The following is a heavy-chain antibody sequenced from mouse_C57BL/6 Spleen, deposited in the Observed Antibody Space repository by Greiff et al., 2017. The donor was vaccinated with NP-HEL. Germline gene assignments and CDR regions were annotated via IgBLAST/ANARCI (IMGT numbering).Heavy chain of an antibody. V-gene: IGHV1-64*01. CDR1: GYTFTSYW. CDR3: ARSGIYDGYYWFAY. D-gene: IGHD2-3*01. CDR2: IHPNSGST. Sequence: QVQLQQPGAELVKPGASVKLSCKASGYTFTSYWMHWVKQRPGQGLEWIGMIHPNSGSTNYNEKFKSKATLTVDKSSSTAYMQLSSLTSEDSAVYYCARSGIYDGYYWFAYWGQGTLVTVSA. J-gene: IGHJ3*01.